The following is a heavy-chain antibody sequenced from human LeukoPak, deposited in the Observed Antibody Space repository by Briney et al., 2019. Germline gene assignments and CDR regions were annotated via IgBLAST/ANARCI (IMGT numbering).Heavy chain of an antibody. J-gene: IGHJ4*02. CDR3: ARATYDFWSGTRSYYFDY. CDR2: IYYSGST. V-gene: IGHV4-59*01. CDR1: GGSISSYY. D-gene: IGHD3-3*01. Sequence: SETLSLTCIVSGGSISSYYRSWIRQPPGKGLEWIGYIYYSGSTNYNPSLKSRVTISVDTSKNQFSLKLSSVTAADTAVYYCARATYDFWSGTRSYYFDYWGQGTLVTVSS.